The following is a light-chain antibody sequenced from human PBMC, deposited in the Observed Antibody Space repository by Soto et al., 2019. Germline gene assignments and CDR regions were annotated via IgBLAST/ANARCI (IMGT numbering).Light chain of an antibody. V-gene: IGKV3-20*01. CDR2: GAS. CDR3: QQYGSSPTT. J-gene: IGKJ1*01. Sequence: EIVLTQSPGTLSLSPGERATLSCRASQSVFNNHIGWYQQKPGQAPRRLIFGASFRATGIPDRFSGSGSGTDFTLTISRLEPEDFAVYHCQQYGSSPTTFGQGTKVDIK. CDR1: QSVFNNH.